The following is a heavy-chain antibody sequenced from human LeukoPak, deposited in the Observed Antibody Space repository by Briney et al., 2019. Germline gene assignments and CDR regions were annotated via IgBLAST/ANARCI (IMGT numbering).Heavy chain of an antibody. J-gene: IGHJ4*02. CDR3: AKTRPLDSSSWSHGDY. Sequence: GGSLRLSCAASGFTFDDYGMSWVRQAPGKGLEWVSGINWNGASTIYADSVKGRFTISRDNSKNTLYLQMNSLRAEDTAVYYCAKTRPLDSSSWSHGDYWGQGTLVTVSS. CDR1: GFTFDDYG. CDR2: INWNGAST. D-gene: IGHD6-13*01. V-gene: IGHV3-20*04.